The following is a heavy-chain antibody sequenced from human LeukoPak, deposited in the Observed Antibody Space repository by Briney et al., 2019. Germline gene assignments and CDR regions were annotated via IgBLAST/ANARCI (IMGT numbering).Heavy chain of an antibody. CDR2: INHSGST. V-gene: IGHV4-34*01. CDR1: GGSFSSYY. J-gene: IGHJ4*02. D-gene: IGHD3-22*01. CDR3: ARGYYDSSGYFLIDF. Sequence: SETLSLTCAVYGGSFSSYYWSWIRQPPGKGLEWIGEINHSGSTNYNLSLKSRVTTSVDTSKNQFSLKLSSVTAADTAVYYCARGYYDSSGYFLIDFWGQGTLVTVSS.